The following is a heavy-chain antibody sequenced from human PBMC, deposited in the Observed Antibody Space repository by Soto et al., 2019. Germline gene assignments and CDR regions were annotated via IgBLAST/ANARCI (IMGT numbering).Heavy chain of an antibody. V-gene: IGHV4-34*01. Sequence: SETLSLTCAVYGGSFSGYYWSWIRQPPGKGLEWTGEINHSGSTNYNPSLKSRVTISVDTSKNQFSLKLSSVTAADTAVYYCARGGPTGIAGAATGWFDPWGQGTLVTVSS. CDR3: ARGGPTGIAGAATGWFDP. CDR1: GGSFSGYY. CDR2: INHSGST. D-gene: IGHD6-13*01. J-gene: IGHJ5*02.